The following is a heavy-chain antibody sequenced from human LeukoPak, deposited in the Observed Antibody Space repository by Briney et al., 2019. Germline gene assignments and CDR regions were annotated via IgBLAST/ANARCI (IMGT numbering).Heavy chain of an antibody. CDR1: GGTFSSYA. D-gene: IGHD2-2*01. CDR2: IIPMFGTA. J-gene: IGHJ6*03. V-gene: IGHV1-69*01. CDR3: ARDGCSSSSCYRDGYYYYYYKDV. Sequence: GASVKVSCKASGGTFSSYAISWVRQAPGQGLEWMGGIIPMFGTANYAQKFQGRVTITADESTSTAYMELSSLRSEDTAVYYCARDGCSSSSCYRDGYYYYYYKDVWGKGTTVTVSS.